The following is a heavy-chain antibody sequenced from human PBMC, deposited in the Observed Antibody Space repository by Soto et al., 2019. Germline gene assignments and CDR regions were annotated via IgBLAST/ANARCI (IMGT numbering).Heavy chain of an antibody. CDR1: GFTFSNAW. CDR3: RAFWGGATCDV. J-gene: IGHJ4*02. V-gene: IGHV3-15*01. D-gene: IGHD2-21*01. CDR2: VKSKIDGGTT. Sequence: EVQLVESGGGLVEPGGSLRLACAASGFTFSNAWMSWIRRAPGKGLEWVGRVKSKIDGGTTDYGVSVRGRFTISRDDSRGSLYLQMNALKAEDTAVCYCRAFWGGATCDVWGQGSLVSVSS.